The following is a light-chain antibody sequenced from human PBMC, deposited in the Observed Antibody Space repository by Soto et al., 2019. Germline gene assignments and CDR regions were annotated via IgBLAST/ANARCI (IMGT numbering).Light chain of an antibody. CDR2: DVN. V-gene: IGLV2-14*03. CDR1: SSEIGGHNF. J-gene: IGLJ1*01. Sequence: SVLTQPAPLSGSPWQSITISFPGTSSEIGGHNFVSWYQHHPGKAPKLMIFDVNNRPSGVSNRFSGSKSANTASLTISGLQAEDEADYYCSSYTSSSTPYVFGTGTKVTVL. CDR3: SSYTSSSTPYV.